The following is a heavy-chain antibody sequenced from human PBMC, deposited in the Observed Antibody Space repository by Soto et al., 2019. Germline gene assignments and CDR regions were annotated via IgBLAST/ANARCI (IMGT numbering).Heavy chain of an antibody. D-gene: IGHD2-21*02. CDR3: IQSRCGGDCLQSYASHYYYGMDV. CDR1: GFSLSTSGVG. V-gene: IGHV2-5*02. J-gene: IGHJ6*02. CDR2: IYWDDDK. Sequence: QITLKESGPTLVKPTQTLTLTCTFSGFSLSTSGVGVGWIRQPPGKALEWLALIYWDDDKRYSPSLRSRLTTNKDTSKNQVVLTMTTMAPVDTATYYCIQSRCGGDCLQSYASHYYYGMDVWGQGTTVTVSS.